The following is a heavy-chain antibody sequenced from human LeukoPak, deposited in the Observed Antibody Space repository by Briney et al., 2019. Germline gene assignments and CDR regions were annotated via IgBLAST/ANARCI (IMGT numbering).Heavy chain of an antibody. D-gene: IGHD3-10*01. V-gene: IGHV4-34*01. J-gene: IGHJ3*02. CDR2: INHSGST. Sequence: PSETLSLTCAVYGGSFSGYYWSWIRQPPGKGLEWIGEINHSGSTNYNPSLKSRVTISVDTSKNQFSLKLSSVTAADTAVYYCARPLESEDYYGSGSYLYAFDIWGQGTMVTVSS. CDR1: GGSFSGYY. CDR3: ARPLESEDYYGSGSYLYAFDI.